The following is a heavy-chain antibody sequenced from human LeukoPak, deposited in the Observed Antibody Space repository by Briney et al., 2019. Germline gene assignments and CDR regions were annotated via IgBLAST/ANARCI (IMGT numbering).Heavy chain of an antibody. D-gene: IGHD6-13*01. CDR1: GGSINRSSYS. J-gene: IGHJ4*02. CDR3: ARQSFSSSWDRHFDY. V-gene: IGHV4-39*01. Sequence: SETLSLTCTVSGGSINRSSYSWGWIRQPPGKGLEWIGGIYYSGSAYYNPSLKSRVTISVDTSKNQFSLQLSSVTAADTAVYYCARQSFSSSWDRHFDYWGQGTLVTVSS. CDR2: IYYSGSA.